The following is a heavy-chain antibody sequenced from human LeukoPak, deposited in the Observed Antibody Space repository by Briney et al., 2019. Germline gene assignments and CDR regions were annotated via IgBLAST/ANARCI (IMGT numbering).Heavy chain of an antibody. CDR1: GFTFSSFG. V-gene: IGHV3-33*01. J-gene: IGHJ5*02. Sequence: GRSLRLSCAASGFTFSSFGMHWVRQAPGKGLEWVAVIWYDGSNKYYADSVKGRFTISRDNSKNTLYLQMNSLRAEDTAVYYCARAHGGCSSTSCYFNWFDPWGQGTLVTVSS. D-gene: IGHD2-2*01. CDR2: IWYDGSNK. CDR3: ARAHGGCSSTSCYFNWFDP.